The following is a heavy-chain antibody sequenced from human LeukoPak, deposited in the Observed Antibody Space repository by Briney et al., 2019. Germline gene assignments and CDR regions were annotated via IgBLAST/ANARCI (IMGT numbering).Heavy chain of an antibody. CDR1: GYSFTSYW. J-gene: IGHJ6*02. CDR2: IYPGDSDT. D-gene: IGHD2-21*02. V-gene: IGHV5-51*01. CDR3: AGEAYCGGDCHTYGMDV. Sequence: GESLKISCKGSGYSFTSYWIGWVRQMPGKGLEWMGIIYPGDSDTRYSPSFQGQVNISADKSISTAYLQWSSLKASDTAMYYYAGEAYCGGDCHTYGMDVWGQGTTVTVSS.